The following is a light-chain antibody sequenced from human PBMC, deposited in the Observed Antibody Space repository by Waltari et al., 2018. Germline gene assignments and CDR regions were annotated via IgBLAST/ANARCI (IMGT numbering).Light chain of an antibody. J-gene: IGLJ2*01. CDR2: DVS. CDR3: SSYTSSSIL. V-gene: IGLV2-14*01. Sequence: QSALTQPASVSGSPGQSITLSCPGTSRDVGGYNYVSWYQQHPGKAPKLMIYDVSKRPSGVSNRFSGSKSGNTASLTISGLQAEDEADYYCSSYTSSSILFGGGTKLTVL. CDR1: SRDVGGYNY.